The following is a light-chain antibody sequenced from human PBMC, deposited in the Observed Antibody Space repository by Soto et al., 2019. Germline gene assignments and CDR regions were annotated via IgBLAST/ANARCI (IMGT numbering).Light chain of an antibody. CDR3: QQTYSQQNYGSPALT. V-gene: IGKV1-39*01. J-gene: IGKJ4*01. CDR1: QTIDNY. Sequence: DIQMTQSPSSLSASVGDRVTISCRASQTIDNYLNWYQQKPGKAPKLVIFAASNLQSGVPSRFSGGGSWTDFTLTISSLQPEDFATYYCQQTYSQQNYGSPALTFGGGTKVEI. CDR2: AAS.